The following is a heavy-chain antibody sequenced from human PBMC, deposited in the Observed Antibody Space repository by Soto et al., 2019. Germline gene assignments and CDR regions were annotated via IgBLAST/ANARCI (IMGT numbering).Heavy chain of an antibody. D-gene: IGHD3-3*02. CDR2: ISGSSRYT. CDR1: GFNFSDHY. J-gene: IGHJ4*02. CDR3: ARDFPLAQAPDY. Sequence: GGSLRLSCAASGFNFSDHYMNWIRQAPGKGLEWVSYISGSSRYTNFADSVKGRFTISRDNAKNSLYLQMNSLRAEDTAVYYCARDFPLAQAPDYWGPGPLVTVSS. V-gene: IGHV3-11*06.